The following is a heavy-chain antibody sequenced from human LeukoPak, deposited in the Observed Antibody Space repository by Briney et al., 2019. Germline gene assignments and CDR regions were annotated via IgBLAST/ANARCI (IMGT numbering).Heavy chain of an antibody. CDR1: GGSISSSSYY. V-gene: IGHV4-39*07. Sequence: PSETLSLTCTVSGGSISSSSYYWGWIRQPPGKGLEWIGSIYYSGSTYYNPSLKSRVTISVDTSKNQFSLKLSSVTAADTAVYYCARGLLAAAGTGYWGQGTLVTVSS. J-gene: IGHJ4*02. CDR3: ARGLLAAAGTGY. CDR2: IYYSGST. D-gene: IGHD6-13*01.